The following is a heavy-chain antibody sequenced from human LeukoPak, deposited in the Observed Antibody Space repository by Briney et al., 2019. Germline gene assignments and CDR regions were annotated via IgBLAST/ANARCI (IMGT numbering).Heavy chain of an antibody. V-gene: IGHV4-59*13. Sequence: SEPLSLTCTVSGGSISNYYWSWIRQPPGGGLEGIGYVYYTGTINYNPSLKSRVTISVDTSKNQFSLKLSSVTAADTAMYYCAKEIEGLGVPARRWFDNWGQGTLVTVSS. CDR3: AKEIEGLGVPARRWFDN. J-gene: IGHJ4*02. CDR1: GGSISNYY. D-gene: IGHD2-2*01. CDR2: VYYTGTI.